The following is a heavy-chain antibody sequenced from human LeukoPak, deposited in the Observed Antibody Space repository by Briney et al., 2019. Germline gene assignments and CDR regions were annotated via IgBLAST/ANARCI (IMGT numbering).Heavy chain of an antibody. CDR2: IYWNGGNT. CDR3: AREGSLGGHAFDI. D-gene: IGHD3-10*01. CDR1: GFTFDDYG. J-gene: IGHJ3*02. Sequence: GGSLRLSCAASGFTFDDYGMSWVRQAPGKGLEWVSNIYWNGGNTNYADSVKGRFTISRDNAKNSLYLQMNSLRAEDTALYYCAREGSLGGHAFDIWGLGTMVTVSS. V-gene: IGHV3-20*04.